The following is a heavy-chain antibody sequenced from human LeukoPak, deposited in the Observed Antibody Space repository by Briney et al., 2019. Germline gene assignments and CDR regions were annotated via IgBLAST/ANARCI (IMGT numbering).Heavy chain of an antibody. CDR2: IDPNSGDT. J-gene: IGHJ4*02. D-gene: IGHD5-18*01. CDR3: ARGFGYEGDY. Sequence: GASVKVSCKASGYTFTAYYIHWVRQGPGQGLEWMGWIDPNSGDTKYVEKFQGRVTMTRDTSISTAYMELSRLRSDDTAVYYCARGFGYEGDYWGQGTLVTVSS. CDR1: GYTFTAYY. V-gene: IGHV1-2*02.